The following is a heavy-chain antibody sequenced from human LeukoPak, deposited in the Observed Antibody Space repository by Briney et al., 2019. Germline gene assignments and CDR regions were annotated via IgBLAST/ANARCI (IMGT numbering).Heavy chain of an antibody. CDR3: GRSAGFVHFDH. CDR2: INHSGST. D-gene: IGHD3-16*01. J-gene: IGHJ4*02. V-gene: IGHV4-34*01. CDR1: GGSFSGYY. Sequence: SETLSLTCAVYGGSFSGYYWSWIRQPPGKGLEWIGEINHSGSTNYNPSLKSRVTISVDTSKNQFSLKLSSVTAADTAVYYCGRSAGFVHFDHWGQGTLVTVSS.